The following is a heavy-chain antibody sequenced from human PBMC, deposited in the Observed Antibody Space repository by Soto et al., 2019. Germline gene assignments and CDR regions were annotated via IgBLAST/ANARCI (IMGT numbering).Heavy chain of an antibody. J-gene: IGHJ4*02. D-gene: IGHD2-15*01. CDR1: GFTFSSYG. Sequence: QVQLVESGGGVVQPGRSLRLSCAASGFTFSSYGMHWVRQAPGKGLEWVAVISYDGSNKYYADSVKGRFTISRDNSKNTLYLQMNSLRAEDTVVYYCAKDPDCSGGSCYSYFDYWGQGTLVTVSS. V-gene: IGHV3-30*18. CDR3: AKDPDCSGGSCYSYFDY. CDR2: ISYDGSNK.